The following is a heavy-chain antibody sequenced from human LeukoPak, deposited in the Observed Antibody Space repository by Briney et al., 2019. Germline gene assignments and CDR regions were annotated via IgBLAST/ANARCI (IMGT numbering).Heavy chain of an antibody. V-gene: IGHV4-34*01. Sequence: SETLSLTCAVYGGSFSGYYWSWIRQPPGKGLEWIGEINHSGSTNYNPSLKSRVTISVDTSKNQFSLKLSSVTAADTALYYCARGFRIFGVDIIRGWFDPWGQGTLVPVSS. CDR3: ARGFRIFGVDIIRGWFDP. CDR1: GGSFSGYY. CDR2: INHSGST. J-gene: IGHJ5*02. D-gene: IGHD3-3*01.